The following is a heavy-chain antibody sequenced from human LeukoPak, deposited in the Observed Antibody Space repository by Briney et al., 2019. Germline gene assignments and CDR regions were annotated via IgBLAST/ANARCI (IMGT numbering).Heavy chain of an antibody. Sequence: PGGSLRLSCAASGFTFSSYGMHWVRQAPGKGLEWVAVISYDGSDKYFADSVKGRFTISRDNPKNTLYLQMNSLRAEDTAVYYCAKWERREYWFDPWGQGTLVTVSS. CDR1: GFTFSSYG. CDR3: AKWERREYWFDP. D-gene: IGHD1-1*01. CDR2: ISYDGSDK. V-gene: IGHV3-30*18. J-gene: IGHJ5*02.